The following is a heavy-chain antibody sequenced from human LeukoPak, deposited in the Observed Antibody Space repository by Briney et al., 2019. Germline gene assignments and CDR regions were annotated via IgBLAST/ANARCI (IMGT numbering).Heavy chain of an antibody. CDR3: ARGGGRSPSY. D-gene: IGHD6-25*01. V-gene: IGHV4-61*02. J-gene: IGHJ4*02. Sequence: SETLSLTCTVSGGSINSGNFYWSWIRQPAGEGLEWIGRIYATGSTSYNPSLESRVTISIDTSKNQFSLNLNSVTAADTAVYYCARGGGRSPSYWGQGALVTVSS. CDR1: GGSINSGNFY. CDR2: IYATGST.